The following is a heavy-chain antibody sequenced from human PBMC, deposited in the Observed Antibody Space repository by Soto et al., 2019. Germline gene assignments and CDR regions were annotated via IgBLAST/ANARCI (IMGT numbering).Heavy chain of an antibody. V-gene: IGHV1-18*01. Sequence: QVQLVQSGAEVKKPGASVKVSCKASGYTFSSYGITWVRQAPGQRLEWMGWFNTYNGNTNYAQKHQGRVTMTTDTSTSTADMERRSVSSDDTSGYDCAGERGGYSDGGYWAQGALVTVSS. CDR3: AGERGGYSDGGY. D-gene: IGHD5-18*01. CDR1: GYTFSSYG. J-gene: IGHJ4*02. CDR2: FNTYNGNT.